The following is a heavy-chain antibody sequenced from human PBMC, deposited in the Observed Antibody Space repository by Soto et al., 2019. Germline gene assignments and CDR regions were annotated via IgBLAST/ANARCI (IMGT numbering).Heavy chain of an antibody. CDR3: AIPFLGGLAYCGGDCYPDYGMDV. CDR2: INAGNGNT. V-gene: IGHV1-3*01. D-gene: IGHD2-21*02. CDR1: GYTFTSYA. J-gene: IGHJ6*02. Sequence: ASVKVSCKASGYTFTSYAMHWVRQAPGQRLEWMGWINAGNGNTKYSQKFQGRVTITRDTSASTAYMELSSLRSEDTAVYYCAIPFLGGLAYCGGDCYPDYGMDVWGQGTTVTVSS.